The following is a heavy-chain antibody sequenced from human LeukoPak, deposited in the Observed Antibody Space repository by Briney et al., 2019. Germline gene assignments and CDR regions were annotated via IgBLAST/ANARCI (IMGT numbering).Heavy chain of an antibody. CDR2: VNPGGDST. CDR3: ARVRDGYNDAYDI. V-gene: IGHV1-46*02. D-gene: IGHD5-24*01. J-gene: IGHJ3*02. Sequence: GASVKVSCKASGYTFNNYNIHWLRQAPGQGLEWMGIVNPGGDSTNYAQDFQGRLTLTGDTSMSTVYMELSSLRSEDTAVYYCARVRDGYNDAYDIWGQGTMVTVTS. CDR1: GYTFNNYN.